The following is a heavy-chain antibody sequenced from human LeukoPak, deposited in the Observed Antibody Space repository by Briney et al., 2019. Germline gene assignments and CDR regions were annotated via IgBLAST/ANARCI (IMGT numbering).Heavy chain of an antibody. CDR3: ARDSYQDYYGRFDP. CDR2: IWDDGNNK. J-gene: IGHJ5*02. V-gene: IGHV3-33*01. D-gene: IGHD3-10*01. CDR1: GFSFSNHG. Sequence: GSLRLSCAASGFSFSNHGMHWVRQAPGKRLEWVAVIWDDGNNKRYANSVNGRSTISRDNSENTLYLQMNGLTAEDTAMYYCARDSYQDYYGRFDPWGQGTLVIVSS.